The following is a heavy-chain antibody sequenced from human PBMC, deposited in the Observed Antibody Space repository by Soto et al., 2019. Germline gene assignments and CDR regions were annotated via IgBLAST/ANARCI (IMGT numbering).Heavy chain of an antibody. D-gene: IGHD3-10*01. CDR2: IYPGDSDT. J-gene: IGHJ4*02. CDR3: ARGRGSGNYYPCHFDY. Sequence: GESLKISCKGFGFSFSSYWIAWVRQRPGKGLEWMGFIYPGDSDTRYSPSFQGQVTMSADKSISIAYVRWSSLEASDTAMYYCARGRGSGNYYPCHFDYWGQGNVVAVSS. CDR1: GFSFSSYW. V-gene: IGHV5-51*01.